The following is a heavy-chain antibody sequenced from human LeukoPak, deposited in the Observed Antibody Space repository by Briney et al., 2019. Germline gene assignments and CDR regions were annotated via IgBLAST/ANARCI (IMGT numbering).Heavy chain of an antibody. CDR1: GSSFTGHC. D-gene: IGHD2-2*01. Sequence: GESLKISCKGSGSSFTGHCIVWVRQMPGKGLEWMGIIYPGDSDTRYSPSFQGQVTISADKSISTAYLQWSSLKASDTAMYYCASHPIGCTSISCYFAYWGQGTLVTVSS. CDR3: ASHPIGCTSISCYFAY. CDR2: IYPGDSDT. V-gene: IGHV5-51*01. J-gene: IGHJ4*02.